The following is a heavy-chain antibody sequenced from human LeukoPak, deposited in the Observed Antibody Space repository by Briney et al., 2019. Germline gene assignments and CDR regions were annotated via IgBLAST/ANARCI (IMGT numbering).Heavy chain of an antibody. CDR3: ARGAVARHVGEYYFDY. J-gene: IGHJ4*02. D-gene: IGHD6-19*01. V-gene: IGHV3-53*01. Sequence: GGSLRLSCAASGSTVSSNYMSWVRQAPGKGLEWVSVIYSGGSTYYADSVKGRFTISRDNSKNTLYLQMNSLRAEDTAVYYCARGAVARHVGEYYFDYWGQGTLVTVSS. CDR2: IYSGGST. CDR1: GSTVSSNY.